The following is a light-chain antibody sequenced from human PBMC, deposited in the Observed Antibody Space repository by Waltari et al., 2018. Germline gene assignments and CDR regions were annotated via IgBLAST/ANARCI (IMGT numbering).Light chain of an antibody. CDR2: AAS. V-gene: IGKV1-39*01. CDR1: QNISDY. J-gene: IGKJ2*01. Sequence: DIQMTQYPSSLSASVGDRVTITCRASQNISDYFNWYQQKPGRAPKLLIYAASSLQSGVPSRFSGSGSGTDFTLTISSLQPEDFATYYCQQSKNFPYTFGQGTKLEIK. CDR3: QQSKNFPYT.